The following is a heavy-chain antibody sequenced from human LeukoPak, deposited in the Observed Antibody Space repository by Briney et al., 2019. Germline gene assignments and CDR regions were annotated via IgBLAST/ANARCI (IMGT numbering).Heavy chain of an antibody. Sequence: PGGSLRLSCAASGFTFSSYWMNWVRQAPGKGLVWVSRIASDGSSTTYADSVKGRLSISRDNAKNTLYLQINSLRVEDTAVYYCGRDLGGRSGYWGQGTLVTVSS. CDR3: GRDLGGRSGY. V-gene: IGHV3-74*01. J-gene: IGHJ4*02. D-gene: IGHD1-26*01. CDR1: GFTFSSYW. CDR2: IASDGSST.